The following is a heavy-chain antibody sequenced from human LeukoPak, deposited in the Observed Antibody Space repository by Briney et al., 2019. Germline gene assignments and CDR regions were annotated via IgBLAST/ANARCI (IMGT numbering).Heavy chain of an antibody. J-gene: IGHJ4*02. CDR2: IRKKTDGGTP. CDR3: TESLFN. CDR1: GCTLSRNW. V-gene: IGHV3-15*01. Sequence: GGSLRLSCADSGCTLSRNWMTWVRQAPGKGGEWVGRIRKKTDGGTPDYGAAVKGRFTISRDDSKNTLFLEMDILTTEDTAVYYCTESLFNWGQGILVTVSS.